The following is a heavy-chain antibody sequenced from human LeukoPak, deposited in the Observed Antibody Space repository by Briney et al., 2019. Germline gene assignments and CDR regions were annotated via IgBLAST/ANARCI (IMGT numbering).Heavy chain of an antibody. V-gene: IGHV3-23*01. J-gene: IGHJ4*02. CDR2: ISGSGSST. CDR1: GFTFSSYD. D-gene: IGHD3-16*01. CDR3: AKAPGGIVGY. Sequence: PGGSLRLSCAPSGFTFSSYDMSWVRQAPGKGLEWVSGISGSGSSTYYADSVKGRFTISRDNSKNTLYLQMNSLRAEDTAVYYCAKAPGGIVGYWGQGTLVTVSS.